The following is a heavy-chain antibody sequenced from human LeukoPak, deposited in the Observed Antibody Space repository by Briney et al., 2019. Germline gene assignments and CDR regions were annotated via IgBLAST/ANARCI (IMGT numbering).Heavy chain of an antibody. CDR1: GFTFSSYW. V-gene: IGHV3-48*04. J-gene: IGHJ4*02. CDR2: ISSSGSTI. CDR3: AKGIGGTLFDY. D-gene: IGHD4-23*01. Sequence: GGSLRLSCAASGFTFSSYWMSWVRQAPGKGLEWVSYISSSGSTIYYADSVKGRFTISRDNAKNSLYLQMNSLRAEDTAVYYCAKGIGGTLFDYWGQGTLVTVSS.